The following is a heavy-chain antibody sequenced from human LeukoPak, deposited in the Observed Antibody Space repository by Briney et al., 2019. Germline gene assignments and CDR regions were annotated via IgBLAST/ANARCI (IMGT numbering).Heavy chain of an antibody. CDR2: IYPGDSDT. CDR1: GYGFTSYW. Sequence: GASLKISCKGSGYGFTSYWIGWVRPMPGKGLEWMGIIYPGDSDTRYSPSFQGQVTISADKSISTAYLQWSSLKASDTAMYYCARRERWNHFDYWGQGTLVTVSS. V-gene: IGHV5-51*01. CDR3: ARRERWNHFDY. D-gene: IGHD1-1*01. J-gene: IGHJ4*02.